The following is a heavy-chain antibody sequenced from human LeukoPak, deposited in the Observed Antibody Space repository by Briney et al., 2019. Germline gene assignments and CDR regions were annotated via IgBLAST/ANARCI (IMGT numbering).Heavy chain of an antibody. CDR1: GFTFSSYA. J-gene: IGHJ5*02. CDR2: ISGSGGST. CDR3: AKTGFDYGDYDHWFDP. D-gene: IGHD4-17*01. Sequence: GGSLRLSCAASGFTFSSYAMSWVRQAPGKGLEWVSAISGSGGSTYYADSVKGRITISRDNSKNTLYLQMNSLRAEDTAVYYCAKTGFDYGDYDHWFDPWGQGTLVTVSS. V-gene: IGHV3-23*01.